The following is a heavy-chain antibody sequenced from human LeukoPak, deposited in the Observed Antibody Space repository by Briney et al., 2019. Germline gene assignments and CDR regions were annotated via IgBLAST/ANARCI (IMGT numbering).Heavy chain of an antibody. CDR2: INPNSGGT. Sequence: ASVEVSCKASGYTFTGYYMHWVRQAPGQGLEWMGWINPNSGGTKYAQKFQGRVSMTWDTSISTAYLDLSRLRSDDTAVYYCARDSRWFGELNYYYYYMDVWGKGTTVTISS. V-gene: IGHV1-2*02. D-gene: IGHD3-10*01. CDR3: ARDSRWFGELNYYYYYMDV. J-gene: IGHJ6*03. CDR1: GYTFTGYY.